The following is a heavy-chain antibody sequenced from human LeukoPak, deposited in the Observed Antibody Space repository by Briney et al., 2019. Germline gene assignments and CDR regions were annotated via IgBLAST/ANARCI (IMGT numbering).Heavy chain of an antibody. J-gene: IGHJ4*02. CDR3: AKVEDDYGSGSGYFDY. D-gene: IGHD3-10*01. CDR2: ISYDGSNK. V-gene: IGHV3-30*18. Sequence: PGGSLRLSCAASGFTFSSYGMHWVRQAPGKGLEWVAVISYDGSNKYYADSVKGRFTISRDNSKNTLYLQMNSLRAEDTAVYYCAKVEDDYGSGSGYFDYWGQGTLVTVSS. CDR1: GFTFSSYG.